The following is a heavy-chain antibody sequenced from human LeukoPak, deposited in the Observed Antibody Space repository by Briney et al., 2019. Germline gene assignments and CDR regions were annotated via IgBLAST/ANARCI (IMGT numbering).Heavy chain of an antibody. CDR2: IYTSGST. Sequence: SETLSLTCTVSGGSISSYYWSWIRQPPGKGLEWIGYIYTSGSTNYNPSLKSRVTISVDTSKNQFSLKLSSVTAADTAVYYCARQGEQRLVGYYYYYMDVWGKGTTVTVSS. CDR3: ARQGEQRLVGYYYYYMDV. J-gene: IGHJ6*03. D-gene: IGHD6-13*01. V-gene: IGHV4-4*09. CDR1: GGSISSYY.